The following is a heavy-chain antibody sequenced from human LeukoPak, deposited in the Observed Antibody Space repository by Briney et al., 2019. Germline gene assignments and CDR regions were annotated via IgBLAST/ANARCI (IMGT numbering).Heavy chain of an antibody. CDR3: ASGRQLGY. D-gene: IGHD6-13*01. Sequence: GGSLRLSCAASGVTFSNYWMSWVRQAPGKGLEWVANIKEDGSEKYYVDSVKGRFTISRDNARNSLYLQMNSLRAEDTAVYYCASGRQLGYWGQGTLVTVSS. J-gene: IGHJ4*02. CDR1: GVTFSNYW. V-gene: IGHV3-7*01. CDR2: IKEDGSEK.